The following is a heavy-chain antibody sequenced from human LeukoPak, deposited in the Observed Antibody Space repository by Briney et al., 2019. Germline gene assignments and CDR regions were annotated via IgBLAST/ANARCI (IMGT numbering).Heavy chain of an antibody. CDR2: IYYSGST. CDR3: ARGPFRRGIAVARPLF. Sequence: SETLSLTCTVSAGSISSSSYYWGWIRQPPGKGLEWIGSIYYSGSTYYNPSLKSRVTISVDTSKNQFSLKLSSVTAADTAVYYCARGPFRRGIAVARPLFWGQGTLVTVSS. D-gene: IGHD6-19*01. V-gene: IGHV4-39*07. J-gene: IGHJ4*02. CDR1: AGSISSSSYY.